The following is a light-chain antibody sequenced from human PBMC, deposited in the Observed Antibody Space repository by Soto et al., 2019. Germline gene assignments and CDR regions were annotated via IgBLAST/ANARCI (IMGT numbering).Light chain of an antibody. Sequence: EIGLTQSPALLSMSPGAPASLSCRANQSVSSYLAWYQQKPGQVPRLLIYGASNRATGAPARFSGSGSGTDFTLTISSVEPEDFAVYYCQYRRYWSVRFGRG. CDR1: QSVSSY. CDR3: QYRRYWSVR. V-gene: IGKV3-11*01. CDR2: GAS. J-gene: IGKJ4*02.